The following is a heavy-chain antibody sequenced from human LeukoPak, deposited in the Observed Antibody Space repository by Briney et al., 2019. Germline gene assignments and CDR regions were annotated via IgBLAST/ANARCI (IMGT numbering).Heavy chain of an antibody. Sequence: SETLSLTCTVSGGSISGSSYYWGWIRPPPGKGLEWIGSIYRDGSTYYNPSLKSRVTISVDTSKNQFSLKLSSVTAADTAVYYCTRRAYCSGGTCYSDYWGQGTLVTVSS. CDR3: TRRAYCSGGTCYSDY. CDR1: GGSISGSSYY. CDR2: IYRDGST. D-gene: IGHD2-15*01. V-gene: IGHV4-39*01. J-gene: IGHJ4*02.